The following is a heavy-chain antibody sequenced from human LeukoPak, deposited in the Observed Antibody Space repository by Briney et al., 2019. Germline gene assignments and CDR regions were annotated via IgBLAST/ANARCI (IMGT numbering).Heavy chain of an antibody. CDR1: GFTFDDYA. CDR3: AKDISWSSSWFDY. J-gene: IGHJ4*02. D-gene: IGHD6-13*01. Sequence: PGRSLRLSCAASGFTFDDYAMHWVRQAPGKGLEWVSGISWNSGSIGYADSVKGRFTISRDNAKNSLYLQMNSLRAEDTALYYCAKDISWSSSWFDYWGQGTLVTVSS. V-gene: IGHV3-9*01. CDR2: ISWNSGSI.